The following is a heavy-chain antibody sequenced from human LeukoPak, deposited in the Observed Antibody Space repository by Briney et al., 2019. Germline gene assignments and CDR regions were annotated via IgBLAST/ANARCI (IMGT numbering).Heavy chain of an antibody. CDR3: ARDWSGLNWFDP. CDR2: IYYSGST. V-gene: IGHV4-59*01. J-gene: IGHJ5*02. D-gene: IGHD3-3*01. Sequence: SETLSLTCTVSGGSISSSYWSWIRQPPGKGLEWIGYIYYSGSTNYNPSLKSRVTISVDTSKNQFSLKLSSVAAADTAVYYCARDWSGLNWFDPWGQGTLVTVSS. CDR1: GGSISSSY.